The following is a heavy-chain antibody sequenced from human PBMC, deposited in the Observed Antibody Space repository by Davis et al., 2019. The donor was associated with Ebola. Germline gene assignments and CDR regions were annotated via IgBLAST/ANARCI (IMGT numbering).Heavy chain of an antibody. CDR3: ARERFWSGYGIQYYYYYGMDV. D-gene: IGHD3-3*01. V-gene: IGHV4-34*01. CDR1: GGSFSGYY. CDR2: INHSGST. J-gene: IGHJ6*02. Sequence: MPSETLSLTCAVYGGSFSGYYWSWIRQPPGKGLEWIGEINHSGSTNYNPSLKSRVTISVDTSKNQFSLKLSSVTAADTAVYYCARERFWSGYGIQYYYYYGMDVWGQGTTVTVSS.